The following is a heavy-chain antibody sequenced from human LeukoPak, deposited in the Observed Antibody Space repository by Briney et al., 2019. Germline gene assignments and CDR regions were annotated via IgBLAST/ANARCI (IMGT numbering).Heavy chain of an antibody. CDR1: GFTFSNYA. V-gene: IGHV3-23*01. CDR2: ISGSGLRT. J-gene: IGHJ4*02. CDR3: ATSVTMIVVVFGY. D-gene: IGHD3-22*01. Sequence: GSLRLSCAASGFTFSNYAMSWVRQAPGKGLEWVSAISGSGLRTYYADSVKGRFTISRDISKNTLYLQMNSLRAEDTAVYYCATSVTMIVVVFGYWGQGTLVTVSS.